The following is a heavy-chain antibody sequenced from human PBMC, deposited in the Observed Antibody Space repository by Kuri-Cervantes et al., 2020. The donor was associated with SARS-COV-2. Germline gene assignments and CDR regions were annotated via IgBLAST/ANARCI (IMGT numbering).Heavy chain of an antibody. J-gene: IGHJ3*02. Sequence: LSLTCEASGFPFRSHAMHWVRQAPGRGLEWVAVISYDGREKNYANSLKGRFTISRDNSMNTVWLQMDSLRVDDTAVYFCARERLVRRALDNWGQGTTVTVSS. D-gene: IGHD1-1*01. CDR3: ARERLVRRALDN. V-gene: IGHV3-30*04. CDR1: GFPFRSHA. CDR2: ISYDGREK.